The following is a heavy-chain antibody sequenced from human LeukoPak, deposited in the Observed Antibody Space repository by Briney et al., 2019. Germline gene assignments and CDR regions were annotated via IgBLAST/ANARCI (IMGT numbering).Heavy chain of an antibody. CDR2: IYYSGST. CDR1: GGSISSYY. Sequence: SETLSLTCTVSGGSISSYYWSWIRQPPGKGLEWIGYIYYSGSTNYNPSLESRVTISVDTSKNQFSLKLSSVTAADTAVYYCARHSRPYSSGWYVWDYWGQGTLVTVSS. CDR3: ARHSRPYSSGWYVWDY. D-gene: IGHD6-19*01. J-gene: IGHJ4*02. V-gene: IGHV4-59*08.